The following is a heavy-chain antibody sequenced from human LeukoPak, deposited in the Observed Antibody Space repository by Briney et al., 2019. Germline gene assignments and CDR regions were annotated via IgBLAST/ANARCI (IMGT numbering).Heavy chain of an antibody. CDR2: ICGSSSST. CDR3: AKGSGGSCHSATDY. D-gene: IGHD2-15*01. V-gene: IGHV3-23*01. J-gene: IGHJ4*02. CDR1: GFSFSSYA. Sequence: GGSLRLSCAASGFSFSSYAMNWVRQAPGKGLEWVSVICGSSSSTYYVDSVKGRFAISRDNSKNTLYLQMNSLRAEDTAIYYCAKGSGGSCHSATDYWGQETLVTVSS.